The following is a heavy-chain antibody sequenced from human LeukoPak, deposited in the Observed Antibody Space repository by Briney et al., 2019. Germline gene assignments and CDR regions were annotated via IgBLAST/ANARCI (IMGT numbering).Heavy chain of an antibody. CDR2: ISGSGGST. V-gene: IGHV3-23*01. CDR1: GFTFSSYA. D-gene: IGHD3-3*01. J-gene: IGHJ6*03. CDR3: AKDPRDLRFLEWLSENYYYMDV. Sequence: GGSLRLSCAASGFTFSSYAMSWVRQSPGKGLEWVSAISGSGGSTYYADSVKGRFTISRDNSKNTLYLQMNSLRAEDTAVYYCAKDPRDLRFLEWLSENYYYMDVWGKGTTVTVSS.